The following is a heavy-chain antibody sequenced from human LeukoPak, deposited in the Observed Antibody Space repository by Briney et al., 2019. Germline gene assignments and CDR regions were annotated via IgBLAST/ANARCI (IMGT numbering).Heavy chain of an antibody. CDR1: GFTFTAYY. CDR2: INPNTGGT. D-gene: IGHD4/OR15-4a*01. J-gene: IGHJ4*02. V-gene: IGHV1-2*02. CDR3: ASGDYGDPPLNY. Sequence: AASVKVSCKASGFTFTAYYMHWVRQAPGQGLRWMGWINPNTGGTNYAQEFQGRVTMTRDTSISTAYMELSRLRSDDTAVYYCASGDYGDPPLNYWGQGTLVTVSS.